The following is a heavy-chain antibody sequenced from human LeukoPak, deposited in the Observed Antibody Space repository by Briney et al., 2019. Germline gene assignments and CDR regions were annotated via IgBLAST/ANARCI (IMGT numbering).Heavy chain of an antibody. Sequence: ASVKVSCKASGYTFTSYYMHWVRQAPGQGLEWMGTFNPSGNSTSYAQKSQGRVTLTRDTSTSTVYMELSSLRSEDTAVYYCATSAFDYWGQGTLVTVPS. J-gene: IGHJ4*02. D-gene: IGHD2-15*01. CDR1: GYTFTSYY. CDR2: FNPSGNST. V-gene: IGHV1-46*01. CDR3: ATSAFDY.